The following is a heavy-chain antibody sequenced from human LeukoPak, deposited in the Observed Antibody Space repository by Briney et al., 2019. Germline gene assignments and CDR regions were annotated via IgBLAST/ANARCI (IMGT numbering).Heavy chain of an antibody. CDR3: TRSDSGWYFDYFDY. CDR1: GFTVSSNY. D-gene: IGHD6-19*01. J-gene: IGHJ4*02. CDR2: IYSGGST. Sequence: GGSLRLSCAASGFTVSSNYMSWVRQAPGKGLEWVSVIYSGGSTYYADSVKGRFTISRDNSKNTLYLQMNSLRAEDTAVYYCTRSDSGWYFDYFDYWGQGTLVTVSS. V-gene: IGHV3-66*01.